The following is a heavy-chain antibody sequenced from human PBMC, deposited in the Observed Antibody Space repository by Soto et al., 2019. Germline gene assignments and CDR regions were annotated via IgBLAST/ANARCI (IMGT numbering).Heavy chain of an antibody. V-gene: IGHV4-4*07. D-gene: IGHD6-13*01. CDR3: ARDRGGYTSSWFWYFPH. CDR2: LNIAGTI. CDR1: GASTSSFN. J-gene: IGHJ1*01. Sequence: SETLSLTCSVSGASTSSFNWNWVRQPAGKGPEWVGRLNIAGTINYNPSLKSRITMSMDTSKNQISLHLRSVTAADTAIYYCARDRGGYTSSWFWYFPHWGHGTLVTVSS.